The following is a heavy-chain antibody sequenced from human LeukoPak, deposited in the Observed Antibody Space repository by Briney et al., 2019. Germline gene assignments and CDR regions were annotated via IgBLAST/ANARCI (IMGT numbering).Heavy chain of an antibody. Sequence: PGGSLRLSCAASGFTFSSYAMSWVRQAPGKGLEWVSTISGSGGSTYYGDSVKGRFTISRDNPKNTLYLQMNSLSAEETAIYYCAKDDSRGGGSSWRFDYWGQGTLVSVSS. V-gene: IGHV3-23*01. J-gene: IGHJ4*02. D-gene: IGHD1-26*01. CDR3: AKDDSRGGGSSWRFDY. CDR1: GFTFSSYA. CDR2: ISGSGGST.